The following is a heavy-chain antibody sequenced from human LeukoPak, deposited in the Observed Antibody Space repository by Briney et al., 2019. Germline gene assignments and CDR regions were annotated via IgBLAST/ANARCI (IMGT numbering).Heavy chain of an antibody. D-gene: IGHD4-17*01. CDR2: INHSGST. J-gene: IGHJ4*02. Sequence: SGTLSLTCAVYGGSFSGYYWSWIRQPPGKGLEWIGEINHSGSTNYNPSLKSRVTISVDTSKNQFSLKLSSVTAADTAVYYCASGDYGDYWVYWGQGTLVTVSS. V-gene: IGHV4-34*01. CDR3: ASGDYGDYWVY. CDR1: GGSFSGYY.